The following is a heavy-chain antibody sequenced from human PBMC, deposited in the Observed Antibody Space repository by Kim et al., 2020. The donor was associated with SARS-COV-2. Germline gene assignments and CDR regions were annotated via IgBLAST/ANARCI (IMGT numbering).Heavy chain of an antibody. D-gene: IGHD6-13*01. V-gene: IGHV1-8*01. CDR2: INPHIVNT. CDR3: ARLGAAGTYYYQYAMDV. CDR1: LYTFTTYD. Sequence: SFNFSFNSSLYTFTTYDINLVRHSTLQFLELILWINPHIVNTGYSQNFHCRFTMTMNTSISTSYMELSSLRSEDTAVYYCARLGAAGTYYYQYAMDVWGQGTTVTVSS. J-gene: IGHJ6*02.